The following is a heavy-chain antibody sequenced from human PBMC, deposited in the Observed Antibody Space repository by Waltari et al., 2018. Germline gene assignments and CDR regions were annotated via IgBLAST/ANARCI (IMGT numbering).Heavy chain of an antibody. CDR2: IIPILGTA. J-gene: IGHJ4*02. Sequence: QVQLVQSGAEVKKPGSSVKVSCKASGGTFSGYAISWVRQAPGQGLEWMGGIIPILGTANYAQNFQGRVTITADESTSTAYMELSSLRSEDTAVYYCARAGYYDSSGYLHYFDYWGQGTLVTVSS. CDR3: ARAGYYDSSGYLHYFDY. V-gene: IGHV1-69*12. CDR1: GGTFSGYA. D-gene: IGHD3-22*01.